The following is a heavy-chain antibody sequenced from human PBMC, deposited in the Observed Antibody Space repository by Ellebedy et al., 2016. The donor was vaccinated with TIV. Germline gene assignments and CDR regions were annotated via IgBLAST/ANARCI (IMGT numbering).Heavy chain of an antibody. CDR2: ISGSGGST. Sequence: GRSLRLSXAASGFTFRTDAMTWVRQAPGKGLEWVSAISGSGGSTYYADSVKGRFIISRDNSKNMLFLQMNSLRAEDTAVYYCAKSVGIVGAKSYWYFDLWGRGTLVTVSS. CDR1: GFTFRTDA. J-gene: IGHJ2*01. CDR3: AKSVGIVGAKSYWYFDL. D-gene: IGHD1-26*01. V-gene: IGHV3-23*01.